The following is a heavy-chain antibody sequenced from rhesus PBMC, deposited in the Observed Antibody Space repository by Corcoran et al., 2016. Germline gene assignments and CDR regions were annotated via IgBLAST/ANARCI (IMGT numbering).Heavy chain of an antibody. J-gene: IGHJ2*01. Sequence: QVQLQESGPGLVKPLETLSLTCAVSGGSISSNYWSWIRQAPGKGLEWIGYIYGSGSSTNYNPSLKSRVTLSVDTSKNQLSLKLSSVTAADTAVYYCARLRGNYGWYFDIWGPGTPITISS. D-gene: IGHD4-17*01. CDR1: GGSISSNY. V-gene: IGHV4S11*01. CDR2: IYGSGSST. CDR3: ARLRGNYGWYFDI.